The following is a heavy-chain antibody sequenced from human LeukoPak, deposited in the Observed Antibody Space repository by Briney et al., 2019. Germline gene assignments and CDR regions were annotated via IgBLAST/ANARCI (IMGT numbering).Heavy chain of an antibody. J-gene: IGHJ3*01. CDR2: IREDGSDK. CDR1: GFNVSNYG. Sequence: GGSLRLSCAASGFNVSNYGMHWIRQAPGKGLESVAFIREDGSDKYYEDSVKGRFFVSRDNSKNKMFLQMNSLTPEDTAVYYCGNEDGTSDVWGQGTMVSVS. CDR3: GNEDGTSDV. V-gene: IGHV3-30*02. D-gene: IGHD6-6*01.